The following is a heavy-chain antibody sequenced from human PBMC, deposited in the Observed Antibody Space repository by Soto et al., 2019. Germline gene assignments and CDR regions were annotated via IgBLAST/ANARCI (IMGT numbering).Heavy chain of an antibody. V-gene: IGHV3-74*01. J-gene: IGHJ5*02. D-gene: IGHD2-21*02. CDR2: INSDGSST. Sequence: EVQLVESGGGLVQPGGSLRLSCAASGFTFSSYWMHWVRQAPGKGLVWVSRINSDGSSTSYADSVKGRFTISRDNAKNTLYLQMNSLRAEDTAVDYCARDSEVTLNWFDPWGQGTLVTVSS. CDR3: ARDSEVTLNWFDP. CDR1: GFTFSSYW.